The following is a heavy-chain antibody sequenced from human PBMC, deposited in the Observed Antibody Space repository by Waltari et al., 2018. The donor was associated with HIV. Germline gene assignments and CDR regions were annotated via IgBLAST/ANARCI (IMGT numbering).Heavy chain of an antibody. CDR2: IKSMAYGGTT. Sequence: EVQLVESGGGLVQPGRSVRLACTGSGFTFGDFSMSWFRQAPGRGLEWVSFIKSMAYGGTTEYAASVKGRFIISRDDSRGIAFLQMNSLKSEDTAVYYCARSRWLHFGSPHWGQGTLVTVSS. V-gene: IGHV3-49*03. CDR3: ARSRWLHFGSPH. D-gene: IGHD5-12*01. CDR1: GFTFGDFS. J-gene: IGHJ4*02.